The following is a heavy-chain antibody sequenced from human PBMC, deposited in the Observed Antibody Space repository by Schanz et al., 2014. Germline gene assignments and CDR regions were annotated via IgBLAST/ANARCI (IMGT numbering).Heavy chain of an antibody. V-gene: IGHV1-69*04. D-gene: IGHD4-17*01. Sequence: QVQLVQSGAEVKKPGASVKVSCKASGYTFTSYGISWVRQAPGQGLEWVGRFIPILDVGNYAQQFQGRVTFTADKSTTTAYMELNSLNSDDTAVYYCATLDYADSVSWGQGTLVTVSS. CDR2: FIPILDVG. CDR1: GYTFTSYG. CDR3: ATLDYADSVS. J-gene: IGHJ5*02.